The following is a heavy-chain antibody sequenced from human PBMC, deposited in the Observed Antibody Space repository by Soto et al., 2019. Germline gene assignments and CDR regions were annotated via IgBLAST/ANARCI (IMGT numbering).Heavy chain of an antibody. J-gene: IGHJ4*02. CDR2: MSIGYEKT. D-gene: IGHD4-17*01. CDR3: VRWSGYGDL. V-gene: IGHV3-23*01. CDR1: GFTFTYYS. Sequence: EVQLLESGGGLVQPGGSLRLSCAASGFTFTYYSMAWVRQTPGRGLEWISGMSIGYEKTFYADSVRGRFTVSRDSSRNTVDLQMHNLRADDTAIYYCVRWSGYGDLWGQGTRVTVSS.